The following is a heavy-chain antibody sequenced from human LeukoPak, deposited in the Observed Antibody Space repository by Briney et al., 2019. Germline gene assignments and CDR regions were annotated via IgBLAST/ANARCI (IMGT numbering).Heavy chain of an antibody. J-gene: IGHJ6*02. CDR3: ASNTMVRGVLDYYYGMDV. CDR1: GGSISSSSYY. D-gene: IGHD3-10*01. CDR2: IYYSGST. Sequence: PSETLSLTCTVSGGSISSSSYYWAWIRQPPGKGLEWIGYIYYSGSTNYNPSLKSRVTISVDTSKNQFSLKLSSVTAADTAVYYCASNTMVRGVLDYYYGMDVWGQGTTVTVSS. V-gene: IGHV4-61*05.